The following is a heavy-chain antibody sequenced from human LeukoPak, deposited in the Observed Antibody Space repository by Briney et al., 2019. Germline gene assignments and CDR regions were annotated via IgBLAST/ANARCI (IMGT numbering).Heavy chain of an antibody. CDR1: GCTFSSCA. J-gene: IGHJ4*02. CDR3: AKGFLYGSGSHYSFDY. CDR2: ISGSGDST. Sequence: GGALRLSCAASGCTFSSCAMNWVRQAPGKGLEWVSAISGSGDSTNYADSVKGRFTISRDNSKNTVYLQMSSLSAEDTAVYYCAKGFLYGSGSHYSFDYWGQGTLVTVSS. D-gene: IGHD3-10*01. V-gene: IGHV3-23*01.